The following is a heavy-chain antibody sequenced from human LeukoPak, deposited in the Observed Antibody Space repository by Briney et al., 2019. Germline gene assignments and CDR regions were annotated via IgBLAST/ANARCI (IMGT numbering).Heavy chain of an antibody. D-gene: IGHD6-19*01. V-gene: IGHV4-39*01. CDR2: IYYSGST. CDR3: ATIAVVGKPTP. Sequence: SETLSLTCTVSGGSISSSTYYWGWIRQPPGKGLEWIGSIYYSGSTYYNPSLKSRVTISIDTSKNRFSLRLTSVTAADTAVYHCATIAVVGKPTPWGQGTLVTVSS. CDR1: GGSISSSTYY. J-gene: IGHJ5*02.